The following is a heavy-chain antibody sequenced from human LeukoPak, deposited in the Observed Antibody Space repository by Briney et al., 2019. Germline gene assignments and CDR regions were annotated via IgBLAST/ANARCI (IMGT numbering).Heavy chain of an antibody. D-gene: IGHD6-13*01. CDR3: ARETFPSYSSSWLRRNWFDP. CDR2: INHSGSA. J-gene: IGHJ5*02. CDR1: GGSISGSY. Sequence: SETLSLTCTVSGGSISGSYWSWLRQPPGKGLEWIGEINHSGSANYNPSLNSRVTISVDTSKNQFSLKLSSVTAADTAVYYCARETFPSYSSSWLRRNWFDPGGQGTLVSVSS. V-gene: IGHV4-34*01.